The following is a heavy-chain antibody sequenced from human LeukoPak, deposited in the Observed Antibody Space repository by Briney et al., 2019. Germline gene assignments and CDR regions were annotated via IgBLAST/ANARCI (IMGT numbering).Heavy chain of an antibody. D-gene: IGHD1-26*01. CDR3: EXDXRVGATRGD. CDR2: IIPIRGIA. J-gene: IGHJ4*02. Sequence: GASVKVSFKASGGTFSSYAISWVRQAPGQGLEWMGRIIPIRGIANYAQKFQGRVTITSDKSTSTAYMELSSLRSEDTAVYYCEXDXRVGATRGDWGQGTLVTV. CDR1: GGTFSSYA. V-gene: IGHV1-69*04.